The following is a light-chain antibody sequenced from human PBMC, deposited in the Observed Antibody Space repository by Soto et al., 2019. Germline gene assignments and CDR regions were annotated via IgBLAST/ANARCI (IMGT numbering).Light chain of an antibody. CDR2: QIS. V-gene: IGKV2-24*01. CDR3: MQASQLRT. CDR1: ESLVHSDGKTY. Sequence: IVLTQTPISSAVTLGQPASFSCESSESLVHSDGKTYLGWLHLRPGQPPRLLTYQISKRPPGVPDRYSGSGAGTNFTLKISRVEPEDVGIFFCMQASQLRTFGQGTKVEI. J-gene: IGKJ1*01.